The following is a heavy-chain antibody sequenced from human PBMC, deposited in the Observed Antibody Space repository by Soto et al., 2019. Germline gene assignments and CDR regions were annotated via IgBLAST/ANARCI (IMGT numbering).Heavy chain of an antibody. CDR3: ARDSVTVTNDAFDI. CDR2: SSAYNGNT. J-gene: IGHJ3*02. D-gene: IGHD4-17*01. CDR1: GYAFTSYG. Sequence: ASVKVSCKASGYAFTSYGISWVRQAPGQGLEWMGWSSAYNGNTNYAQKLQGRVTMTTDTSTSTAYMELRSLRSDDTAVYYCARDSVTVTNDAFDIWGQGTMVTVSS. V-gene: IGHV1-18*01.